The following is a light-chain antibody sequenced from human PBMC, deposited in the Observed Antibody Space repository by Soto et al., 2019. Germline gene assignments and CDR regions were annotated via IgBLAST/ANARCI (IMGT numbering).Light chain of an antibody. Sequence: DIQMTQSPSSLSASVGDRVTITCQASQDITNYLNWYQQKPGKAPKLLIYDASNLETGVPSRFSGSASGTAFSFTISSLQPEDFATYYCQQYANLPNTFGRGTKLEIK. V-gene: IGKV1-33*01. J-gene: IGKJ2*01. CDR1: QDITNY. CDR3: QQYANLPNT. CDR2: DAS.